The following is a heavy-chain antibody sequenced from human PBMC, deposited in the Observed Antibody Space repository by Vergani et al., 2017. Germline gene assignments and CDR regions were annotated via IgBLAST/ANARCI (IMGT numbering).Heavy chain of an antibody. D-gene: IGHD4-17*01. CDR1: GFTFSSYG. CDR3: AKESIHEYGDYVFWFDP. Sequence: VQLLESGGGLVQPGGSLRLSCAASGFTFSSYGMHWVRQAPGKGLEWVAVISYDGSNKYYADSVKGRFTISRDNSKNTLYLQMNSLRAEDTAVYYCAKESIHEYGDYVFWFDPWGQGTLVTVSS. V-gene: IGHV3-30*18. CDR2: ISYDGSNK. J-gene: IGHJ5*02.